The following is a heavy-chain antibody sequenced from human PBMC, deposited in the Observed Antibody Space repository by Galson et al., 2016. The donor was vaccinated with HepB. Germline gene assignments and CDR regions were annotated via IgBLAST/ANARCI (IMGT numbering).Heavy chain of an antibody. CDR2: IDHSGSA. CDR1: GGSLSGHY. Sequence: ETLSLTCAVYGGSLSGHYWTWIRQSPGKGLEWVGEIDHSGSANYNPSLKSRVTISLDTSKKQFSLKLSSVTAADTAIYFCARGSISDTLTDYYAMDVWGQGTTVTVSS. D-gene: IGHD3-9*01. V-gene: IGHV4-34*01. J-gene: IGHJ6*02. CDR3: ARGSISDTLTDYYAMDV.